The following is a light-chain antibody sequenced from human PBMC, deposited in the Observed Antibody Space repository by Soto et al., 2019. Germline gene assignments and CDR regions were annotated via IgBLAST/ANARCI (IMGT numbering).Light chain of an antibody. Sequence: QSVLTQPPSVSGAPGQRVTISCTGSSSNIGAHYDVHWYQQLPGTAPRLLIFDNTNRPSGVPDRFSASKSDTSASLAISGLQAADEADYYCQSHDNNLSGSVFGGGTKVTVL. J-gene: IGLJ2*01. V-gene: IGLV1-40*01. CDR3: QSHDNNLSGSV. CDR2: DNT. CDR1: SSNIGAHYD.